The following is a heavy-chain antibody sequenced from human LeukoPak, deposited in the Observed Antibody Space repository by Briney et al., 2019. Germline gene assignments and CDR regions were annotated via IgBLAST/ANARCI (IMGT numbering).Heavy chain of an antibody. D-gene: IGHD3-22*01. CDR1: GFTFSSYA. CDR3: AKILYDSSGYLDY. CDR2: NSGSGGST. J-gene: IGHJ4*02. Sequence: GGSLRLSCAASGFTFSSYAMSWVRQAPGKGLEWVSANSGSGGSTYYADSVKGRFTISRDNSKNTLYLQMNSLRAEDTAVYYCAKILYDSSGYLDYWGQGTLVTVSS. V-gene: IGHV3-23*01.